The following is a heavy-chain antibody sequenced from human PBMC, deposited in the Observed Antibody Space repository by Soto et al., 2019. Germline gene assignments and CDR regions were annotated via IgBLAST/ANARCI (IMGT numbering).Heavy chain of an antibody. V-gene: IGHV4-30-4*01. CDR2: YHSGGST. CDR1: GVSLNTADTW. CDR3: VRSRQMESGNDYGLDV. D-gene: IGHD1-1*01. J-gene: IGHJ6*02. Sequence: QVQLQESGSGLVKPSQSLSLTCTVSGVSLNTADTWWSWIRQSPGKGLEFIGYYHSGGSTYYAAAFRSRVIISADTSNSQLSLKLSSVTVADTAVYFCVRSRQMESGNDYGLDVWGQGTTVTVSS.